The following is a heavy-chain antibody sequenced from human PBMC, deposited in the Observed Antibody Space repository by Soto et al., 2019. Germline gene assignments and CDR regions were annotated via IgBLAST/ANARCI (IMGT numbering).Heavy chain of an antibody. CDR3: ARLHGYCISSSCHGHYAMDV. CDR1: SGTISNSSYR. CDR2: IYYSGTT. D-gene: IGHD2-2*01. V-gene: IGHV4-39*01. J-gene: IGHJ6*02. Sequence: PSQTMSVTCTVSSGTISNSSYRWGWIRQTPGKGLEWIGSIYYSGTTYYNPSLNSRVTVSVDTSKNQFSLKVTSVTAADTAVYYCARLHGYCISSSCHGHYAMDVWGQGTTVTVSS.